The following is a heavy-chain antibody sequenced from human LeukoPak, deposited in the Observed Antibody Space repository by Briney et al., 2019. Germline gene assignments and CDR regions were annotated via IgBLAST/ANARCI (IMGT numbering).Heavy chain of an antibody. CDR2: IIPIFGTA. J-gene: IGHJ4*02. Sequence: SVKVSCKASGGTSSSYAISWVRQAPGQGLERMGGIIPIFGTANYAQKFQGRVTITADKSTSTAYMELSSLRSEDTAVYYCAREDYGGNSRANYFDYWGQGTLVTVSS. CDR1: GGTSSSYA. V-gene: IGHV1-69*06. CDR3: AREDYGGNSRANYFDY. D-gene: IGHD4-23*01.